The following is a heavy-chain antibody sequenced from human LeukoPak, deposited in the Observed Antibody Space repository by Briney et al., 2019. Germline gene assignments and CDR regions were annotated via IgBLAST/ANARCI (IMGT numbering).Heavy chain of an antibody. V-gene: IGHV4-4*02. CDR1: GGSISSSNW. CDR2: IYHSGST. D-gene: IGHD6-19*01. J-gene: IGHJ4*02. CDR3: ARGGYSSGWHVPLFDY. Sequence: SGTLSLTCAVSGGSISSSNWWSWVRQPPGKGLEWIGEIYHSGSTNYNPSLKSRVTISVDTSKNQFSLKLSSVTAADTAVYYCARGGYSSGWHVPLFDYWGQGSLVTVSS.